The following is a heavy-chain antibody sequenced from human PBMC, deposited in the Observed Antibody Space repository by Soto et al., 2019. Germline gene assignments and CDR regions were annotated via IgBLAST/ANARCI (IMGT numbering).Heavy chain of an antibody. CDR3: ARLVYDSSGYRPG. CDR2: FFYIGST. J-gene: IGHJ4*02. CDR1: IRSIFSSTFY. D-gene: IGHD3-22*01. V-gene: IGHV4-39*01. Sequence: TLSLTLSVIIRSIFSSTFYCGSIRQPPGKGLEWIGSFFYIGSTYYNPSLKSRFTISLDTSKNQFSLKLSSVTAADTAVYYCARLVYDSSGYRPGWGQGTLVTVS.